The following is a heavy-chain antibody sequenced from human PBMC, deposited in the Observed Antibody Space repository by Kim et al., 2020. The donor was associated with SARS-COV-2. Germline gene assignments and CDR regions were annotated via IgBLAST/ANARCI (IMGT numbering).Heavy chain of an antibody. Sequence: RFTISRDNAKNTLYLQMNRLSAKDTAVYYCAKDPYGSVSYYNLGGYYFDYWGQGTLVTVSS. CDR3: AKDPYGSVSYYNLGGYYFDY. V-gene: IGHV3-30*02. D-gene: IGHD3-10*01. J-gene: IGHJ4*02.